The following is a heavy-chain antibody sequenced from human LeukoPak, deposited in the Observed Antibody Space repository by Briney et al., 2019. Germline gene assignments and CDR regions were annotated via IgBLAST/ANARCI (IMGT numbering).Heavy chain of an antibody. V-gene: IGHV4-4*02. D-gene: IGHD4-23*01. J-gene: IGHJ4*02. CDR3: ARNGGNSDFDY. CDR2: IYHSWST. CDR1: GGSISGSDW. Sequence: SETLSLTCAVSGGSISGSDWWSWVRQPPGKGLEWIGEIYHSWSTNYNPSLKSRVTISVDKSKNQFSLKLSSVTAADTAVYYCARNGGNSDFDYWGQGTLVTVSS.